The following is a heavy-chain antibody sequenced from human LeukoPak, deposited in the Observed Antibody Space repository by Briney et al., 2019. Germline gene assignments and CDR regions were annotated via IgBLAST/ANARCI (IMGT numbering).Heavy chain of an antibody. J-gene: IGHJ3*02. Sequence: PGGSLRLSCVASAFTFSSYQMSWVRQAPGKGLEWVSYISISSGTISYADSVKGRFTISRDNAKSSLYLQMDSLRAEDTAVYYCASRNQYCGGDCFWAFDIWGQGTMVTVSS. CDR2: ISISSGTI. D-gene: IGHD2-21*02. V-gene: IGHV3-48*03. CDR1: AFTFSSYQ. CDR3: ASRNQYCGGDCFWAFDI.